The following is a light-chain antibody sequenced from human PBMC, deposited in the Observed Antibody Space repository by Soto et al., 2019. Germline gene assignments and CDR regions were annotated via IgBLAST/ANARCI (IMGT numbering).Light chain of an antibody. CDR2: AAT. Sequence: DIQMTQSPSSLSASVGDRVTITCRASQSISIYLNWYQQKPGQAPKLLIYAATSLQSGVPSRFSGSGSGTDFTLTISSLQPEDFAKYYCQQSYSTPQKFGQRTKV. CDR3: QQSYSTPQK. CDR1: QSISIY. V-gene: IGKV1-39*01. J-gene: IGKJ1*01.